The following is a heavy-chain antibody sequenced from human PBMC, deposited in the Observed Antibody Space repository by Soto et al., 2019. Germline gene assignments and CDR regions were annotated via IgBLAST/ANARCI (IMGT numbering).Heavy chain of an antibody. J-gene: IGHJ4*02. CDR2: IYYSGST. D-gene: IGHD7-27*01. Sequence: PSETLSLTCTVSGGSISSSIYYWGWIRQPPGKGLEWIGSIYYSGSTNYNPSLKSRVTMSVDTSKNQFSLNLTSLTAADTAIYYCARANWYSEYWGQGTLVTVPQ. CDR1: GGSISSSIYY. V-gene: IGHV4-39*07. CDR3: ARANWYSEY.